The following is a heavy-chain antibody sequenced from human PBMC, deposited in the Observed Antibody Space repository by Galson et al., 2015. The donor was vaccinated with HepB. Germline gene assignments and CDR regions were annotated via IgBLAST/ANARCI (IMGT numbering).Heavy chain of an antibody. D-gene: IGHD1-26*01. CDR3: ARVPRIVGATRYFDY. CDR1: GYTFTSYG. Sequence: SVKVSCKASGYTFTSYGISWVRQAPGQGLEWMGWISAYNGNTNYAQKLQGRVTMTTDTSTSTAYMELRSLRSDDTAVYYCARVPRIVGATRYFDYWGQGTLVTVSS. J-gene: IGHJ4*02. CDR2: ISAYNGNT. V-gene: IGHV1-18*04.